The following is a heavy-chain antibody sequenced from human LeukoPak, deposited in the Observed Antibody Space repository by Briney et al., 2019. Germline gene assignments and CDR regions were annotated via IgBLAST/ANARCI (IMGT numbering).Heavy chain of an antibody. CDR2: INHSGST. CDR3: ARAVYYYYMDV. J-gene: IGHJ6*03. V-gene: IGHV4-34*01. D-gene: IGHD4-17*01. Sequence: SETLSLTXAVYGGSFSGYYWSWIRQPPGKGLEWIGEINHSGSTNYNPSLKSRVTISVDTSKNQFSLKLSSVTAADTAVYYCARAVYYYYMDVWGKGTTVTVSS. CDR1: GGSFSGYY.